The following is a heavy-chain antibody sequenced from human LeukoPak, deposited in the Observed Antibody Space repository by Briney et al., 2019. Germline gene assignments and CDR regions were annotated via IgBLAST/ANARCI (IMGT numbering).Heavy chain of an antibody. CDR3: ARHTAFSDMSSWFDP. J-gene: IGHJ5*02. V-gene: IGHV5-51*01. Sequence: GESLKISCKGSGYSFTSYWIAWVRQMPGKGLEWVGIIYAGDSQTRYSPSFQGQVTISADKSISTAYLQWSSLKASDTAMYYCARHTAFSDMSSWFDPWGQGTLVTVSS. CDR1: GYSFTSYW. D-gene: IGHD3-3*02. CDR2: IYAGDSQT.